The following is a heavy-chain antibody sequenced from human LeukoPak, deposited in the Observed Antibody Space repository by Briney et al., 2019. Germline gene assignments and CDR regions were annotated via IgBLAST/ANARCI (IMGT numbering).Heavy chain of an antibody. CDR3: AKTFKVWSYGYYFDY. Sequence: GSLRLSCAASGFTFSSYAMSWVRQAPGKGLEWVSAISGSGGSTYYADSVKGRFTISRDNYKNTLYLQMNSLRAEDTAVYYCAKTFKVWSYGYYFDYWGQGTLVTVSS. V-gene: IGHV3-23*01. D-gene: IGHD5-18*01. CDR1: GFTFSSYA. CDR2: ISGSGGST. J-gene: IGHJ4*02.